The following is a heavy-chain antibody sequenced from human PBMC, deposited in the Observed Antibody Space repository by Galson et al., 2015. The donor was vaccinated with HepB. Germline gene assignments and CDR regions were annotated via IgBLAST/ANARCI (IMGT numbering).Heavy chain of an antibody. D-gene: IGHD3/OR15-3a*01. CDR2: IKEDGSAK. Sequence: SLRLSCAVSGFTFSTDWISWVRQAPGKGLEWVANIKEDGSAKSYVDSVKGRFTISTDNAKNSLYLQVNHLRAEDTAVYYCARGYYGFWGSWGQGTLVTVSS. CDR1: GFTFSTDW. V-gene: IGHV3-7*03. CDR3: ARGYYGFWGS. J-gene: IGHJ5*02.